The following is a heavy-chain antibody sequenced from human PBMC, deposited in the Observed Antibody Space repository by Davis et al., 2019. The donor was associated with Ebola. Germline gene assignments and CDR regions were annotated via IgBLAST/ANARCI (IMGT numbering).Heavy chain of an antibody. CDR2: ISAYNGNT. V-gene: IGHV1-18*01. D-gene: IGHD4-23*01. CDR3: ARVPQGVRWTEGFDY. CDR1: GGTFSSYA. J-gene: IGHJ4*02. Sequence: ASVKVSCKASGGTFSSYAISWVRQAPGQGLEWMGWISAYNGNTNYAQKLQGRVTMTTDTSTSTAYMELSRLRSDDTAVYYCARVPQGVRWTEGFDYWGQGTLVTVSS.